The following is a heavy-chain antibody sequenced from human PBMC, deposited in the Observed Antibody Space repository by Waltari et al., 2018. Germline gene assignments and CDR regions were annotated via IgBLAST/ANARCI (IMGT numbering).Heavy chain of an antibody. Sequence: QVQLVQSGAEVKKPGASVRVSCKASGYTFTSYDFNWVRQATGQGLEWMGWMNPNSGDTGYAQKFQGRLTMTRNTSISTAYMELSSLRSEDTAVYYCARVSSIAARRGYYWGQGTLVTVSS. CDR2: MNPNSGDT. CDR3: ARVSSIAARRGYY. J-gene: IGHJ4*02. D-gene: IGHD6-6*01. CDR1: GYTFTSYD. V-gene: IGHV1-8*01.